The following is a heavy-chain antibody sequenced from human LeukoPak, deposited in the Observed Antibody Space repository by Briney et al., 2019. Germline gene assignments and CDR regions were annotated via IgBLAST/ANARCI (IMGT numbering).Heavy chain of an antibody. V-gene: IGHV3-73*01. CDR2: IRSKANSYAT. D-gene: IGHD6-19*01. CDR1: VFTFSGSA. J-gene: IGHJ4*02. CDR3: TSGIAVAGSETFDY. Sequence: GGSLKLSCAASVFTFSGSATHWVRQASGKGLEWVGRIRSKANSYATAYAASVKGRFTISRDDSKNTAYLQMNSLKTEDTAVYYCTSGIAVAGSETFDYWGQGTLVTVSS.